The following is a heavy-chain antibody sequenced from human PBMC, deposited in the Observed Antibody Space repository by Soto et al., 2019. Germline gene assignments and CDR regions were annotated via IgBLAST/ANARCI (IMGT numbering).Heavy chain of an antibody. CDR2: ISSSSSYI. CDR3: ARLSLEGVRGMDV. V-gene: IGHV3-21*01. J-gene: IGHJ6*02. D-gene: IGHD3-10*01. CDR1: GFTFSSYS. Sequence: EVQLVESGGGLVKPGGSLRLSCAASGFTFSSYSMNWVRQAPGKGLEWVSSISSSSSYIYYADSVKGRFTISRDNAKNSVYLQMNSLRAEATAVYYCARLSLEGVRGMDVWGQGTTVTVSS.